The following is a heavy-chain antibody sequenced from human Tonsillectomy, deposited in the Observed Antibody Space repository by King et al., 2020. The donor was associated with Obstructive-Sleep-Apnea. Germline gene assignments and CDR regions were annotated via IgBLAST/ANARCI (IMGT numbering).Heavy chain of an antibody. D-gene: IGHD4-17*01. J-gene: IGHJ1*01. Sequence: VQLVESGGGLVQPGGSLRLSCAASGFTFSIYAMTWVRQAPGKGLEWVATISGNGGSTYYADSMKGRFTISRDNSKNTLYLQLNSLRAEDTAVYYCAKEIGDYSEYFQHWGQGTLLTVSS. CDR3: AKEIGDYSEYFQH. V-gene: IGHV3-23*04. CDR2: ISGNGGST. CDR1: GFTFSIYA.